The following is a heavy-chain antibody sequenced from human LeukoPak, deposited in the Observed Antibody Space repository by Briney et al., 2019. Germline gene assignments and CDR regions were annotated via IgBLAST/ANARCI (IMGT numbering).Heavy chain of an antibody. V-gene: IGHV3-21*01. CDR3: ARGGIAASITWFDP. D-gene: IGHD6-25*01. CDR1: GFTFNNYG. J-gene: IGHJ5*02. Sequence: PGGSLRLSCAASGFTFNNYGMHWVRQAPGKGLEWVSSISSSSGYIYYADSVKGRFTISRGNAKNSLYLQMNSLRAEDTAVFYCARGGIAASITWFDPWGQGTQVTVSS. CDR2: ISSSSGYI.